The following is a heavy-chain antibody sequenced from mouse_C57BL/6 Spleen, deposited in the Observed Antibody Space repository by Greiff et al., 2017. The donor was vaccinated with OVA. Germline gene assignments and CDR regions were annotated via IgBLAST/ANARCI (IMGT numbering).Heavy chain of an antibody. CDR2: INPNNGGT. CDR1: GYTFTDYY. V-gene: IGHV1-26*01. Sequence: EVQLQQSGPELVKPGASVKISCKASGYTFTDYYMNWVKQSHGKSLEWIGDINPNNGGTSYNQKFKGKATLTVDKSSSTAYMELRSLTSEDSAVYYCASGGDYDVGAMDDWGKGTSVTVSS. D-gene: IGHD2-4*01. CDR3: ASGGDYDVGAMDD. J-gene: IGHJ4*01.